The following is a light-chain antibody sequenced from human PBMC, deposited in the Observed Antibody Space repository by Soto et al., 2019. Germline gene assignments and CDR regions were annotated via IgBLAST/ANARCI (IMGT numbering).Light chain of an antibody. V-gene: IGLV2-14*01. CDR1: SSDVGGYNY. CDR3: SSYTSSTSYV. J-gene: IGLJ1*01. Sequence: QSVLTQPASVSGSPGQSITISCTGTSSDVGGYNYVSWYQQHPGKAPKLMIYEVSNRPSGVSNRFSGSKSGNTASLTISGLQAEDEADHYCSSYTSSTSYVLGTGTKV. CDR2: EVS.